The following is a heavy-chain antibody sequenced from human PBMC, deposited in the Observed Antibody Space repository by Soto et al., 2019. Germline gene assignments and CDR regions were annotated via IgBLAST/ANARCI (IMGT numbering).Heavy chain of an antibody. CDR1: GDSISSGGYY. Sequence: QVQLQESGPGLVKPSQTLSLTCTVSGDSISSGGYYWSWIRQHPGKGLEWIGYIYYSGSTYYNPSLQSRVSISVDTSKNQFSLKLSSVTAADTAVYYCAREVPTPYYFDYWGQGTLVTVSS. CDR3: AREVPTPYYFDY. D-gene: IGHD1-1*01. V-gene: IGHV4-31*03. CDR2: IYYSGST. J-gene: IGHJ4*02.